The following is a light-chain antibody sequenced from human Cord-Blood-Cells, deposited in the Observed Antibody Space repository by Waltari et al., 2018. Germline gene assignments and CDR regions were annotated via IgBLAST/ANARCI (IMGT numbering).Light chain of an antibody. CDR3: CSYAGSSTVV. CDR2: EGS. CDR1: SSDVGGYNL. Sequence: QSALTQPASVSGCPGQSITISCPGTSSDVGGYNLVSWNQQHPGKAPKLMIYEGSKRPSGVSNRFSGSKSGNTASLTISGLQAEDEADYYCCSYAGSSTVVFGGGTKLTVL. V-gene: IGLV2-23*01. J-gene: IGLJ2*01.